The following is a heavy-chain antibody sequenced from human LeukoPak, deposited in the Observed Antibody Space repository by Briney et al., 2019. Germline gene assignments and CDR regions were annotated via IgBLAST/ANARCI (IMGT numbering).Heavy chain of an antibody. J-gene: IGHJ6*03. D-gene: IGHD3-3*01. CDR1: GFTFSSNA. CDR3: AKGGDFWSGYYFGSAGYYYMDV. Sequence: GGSLRLSCAASGFTFSSNAMSWVRQAPGKGLEWVSVISVSGSRAYYADFVKGRFTVSRDNSKNTVLLQMNSLRAEDTAVYYCAKGGDFWSGYYFGSAGYYYMDVWRKGTTVTVS. CDR2: ISVSGSRA. V-gene: IGHV3-23*01.